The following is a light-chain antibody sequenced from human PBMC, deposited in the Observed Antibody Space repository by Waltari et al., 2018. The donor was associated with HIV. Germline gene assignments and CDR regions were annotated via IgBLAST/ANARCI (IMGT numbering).Light chain of an antibody. CDR3: QQANTFPRT. J-gene: IGKJ3*01. V-gene: IGKV1-12*01. CDR1: QGVGSW. CDR2: AAS. Sequence: DVQMTQSRASVSASLGATVPITCRASQGVGSWLAWYQHKSGKAPKLLIRAASSLQSGVPSRFSGSGSGTDFTLTISGLQPEDCATYYCQQANTFPRTFGPGTKVDIK.